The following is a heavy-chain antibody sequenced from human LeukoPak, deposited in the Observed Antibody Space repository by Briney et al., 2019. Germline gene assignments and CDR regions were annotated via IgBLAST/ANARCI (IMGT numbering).Heavy chain of an antibody. CDR2: INWNGGST. D-gene: IGHD3-22*01. J-gene: IGHJ4*02. CDR1: GFTFDDYG. CDR3: ARASQNYYYDSSGYQDY. V-gene: IGHV3-20*04. Sequence: PGGSLRLPCAASGFTFDDYGMSWVRQAPGKGLEWVSGINWNGGSTGYADSVKGRFTISRDNAKNSLYLQMNSLRAEDTALYYCARASQNYYYDSSGYQDYWGQGTLVTVSS.